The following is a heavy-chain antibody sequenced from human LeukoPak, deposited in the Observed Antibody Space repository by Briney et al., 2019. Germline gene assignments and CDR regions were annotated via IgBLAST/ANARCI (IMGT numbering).Heavy chain of an antibody. D-gene: IGHD3-22*01. CDR1: GGSISSSSYY. CDR3: ARGDSSGYPFDY. J-gene: IGHJ4*02. V-gene: IGHV4-39*01. CDR2: IYYSGSN. Sequence: SETLSLTCTVSGGSISSSSYYWGWIRQPPGKGLEWIGSIYYSGSNYYNPSLKSRVTISVDTSKNQFSLKLSSVTAADTAVYYCARGDSSGYPFDYWGQGTLVTVSS.